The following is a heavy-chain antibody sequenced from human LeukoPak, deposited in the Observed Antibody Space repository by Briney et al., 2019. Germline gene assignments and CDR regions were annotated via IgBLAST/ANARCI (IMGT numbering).Heavy chain of an antibody. Sequence: PSETLSLTCAVSGGSISSSYYWSWIRQPPGKGLEWIGYIYYSGSTNYNPSLKSRVTISVDTSKNQFSLKLSSVTAADTAVYYCARDRTQLGYCSSTSCHPTGYFDLWGRGTLVTVSS. J-gene: IGHJ2*01. CDR2: IYYSGST. CDR1: GGSISSSYY. D-gene: IGHD2-2*01. V-gene: IGHV4-61*01. CDR3: ARDRTQLGYCSSTSCHPTGYFDL.